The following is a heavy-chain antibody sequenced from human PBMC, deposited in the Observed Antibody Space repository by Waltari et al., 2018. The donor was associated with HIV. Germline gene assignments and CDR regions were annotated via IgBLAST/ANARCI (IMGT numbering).Heavy chain of an antibody. CDR1: GFTFSSYW. V-gene: IGHV3-7*01. Sequence: EVQLVESGGGLVQPGGSLRLSCAASGFTFSSYWMSWVRQAPGKGLEWVANIKQDGSEKYYVDSVKGRFTISRDNAKNSLYLQMNSLRAEDTAVYYCARDYSSTSCYYFDYWGQGTLVTVSS. D-gene: IGHD2-2*01. J-gene: IGHJ4*02. CDR2: IKQDGSEK. CDR3: ARDYSSTSCYYFDY.